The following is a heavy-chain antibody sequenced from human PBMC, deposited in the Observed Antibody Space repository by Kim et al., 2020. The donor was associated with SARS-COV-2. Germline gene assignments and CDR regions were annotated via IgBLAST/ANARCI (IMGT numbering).Heavy chain of an antibody. D-gene: IGHD6-13*01. CDR2: ISSSSSYI. J-gene: IGHJ4*02. CDR1: GFTFSSYS. Sequence: GGSLRLSCAASGFTFSSYSMNWVRQAPGKGLEWVSSISSSSSYIYYADSVKGRFTISRDNAKNSLYLQMNSLRSEDTAVYYCARMVAAAGQDYWGQGTLVTVSS. V-gene: IGHV3-21*01. CDR3: ARMVAAAGQDY.